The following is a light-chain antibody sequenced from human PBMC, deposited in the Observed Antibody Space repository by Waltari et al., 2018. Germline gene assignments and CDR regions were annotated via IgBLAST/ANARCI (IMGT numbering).Light chain of an antibody. CDR1: QSVLASSTNKNY. V-gene: IGKV4-1*01. Sequence: DIVMTQSPDSLAVSLGERATINCKSWQSVLASSTNKNYLAWYQQKPGQPPKLLISWASTRESGVPDRFSGSGSGPDFTRTISSLQAEDVAVYYCHQYYRLPLTFGGGTKVELK. J-gene: IGKJ4*01. CDR3: HQYYRLPLT. CDR2: WAS.